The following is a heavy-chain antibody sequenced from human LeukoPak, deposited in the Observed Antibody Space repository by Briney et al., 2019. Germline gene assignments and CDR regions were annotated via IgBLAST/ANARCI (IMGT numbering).Heavy chain of an antibody. Sequence: PGGSLRLSCEASGFTFSSYGMHWVRQAPGKGLEWVAFIRYDGSNKYYADSVKGRFTISRDNSKSTLYLQMNSLRAEDTAVYYCAKEWAYCSSTSCPFDYWGQGTLVTVSS. J-gene: IGHJ4*02. D-gene: IGHD2-2*01. CDR1: GFTFSSYG. CDR2: IRYDGSNK. CDR3: AKEWAYCSSTSCPFDY. V-gene: IGHV3-30*02.